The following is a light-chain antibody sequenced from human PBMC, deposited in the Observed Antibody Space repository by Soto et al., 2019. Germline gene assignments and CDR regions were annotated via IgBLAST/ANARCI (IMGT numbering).Light chain of an antibody. CDR3: QQYNNWPPKT. Sequence: ILMTQSSATLAVSPGARATLSCRASQSVSSNLAWYQQKPGQAPPLLIYGASNRATGIPARFSGSGSGTEFTLTISSLQSEDFAVYYCQQYNNWPPKTFGQGTKVDIK. J-gene: IGKJ1*01. CDR2: GAS. CDR1: QSVSSN. V-gene: IGKV3-15*01.